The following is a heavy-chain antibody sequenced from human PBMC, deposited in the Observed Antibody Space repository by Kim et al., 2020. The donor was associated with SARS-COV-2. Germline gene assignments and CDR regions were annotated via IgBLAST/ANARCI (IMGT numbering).Heavy chain of an antibody. CDR3: ARDKGGYSYLDY. CDR2: IYYSGST. Sequence: SETLSLTCTVSGGSISSGGYYWSWIRQHPGKGLEWIGYIYYSGSTYYNPSLKSRVTISVDTSKNQFSLKLSSVTAADTAVYYCARDKGGYSYLDYWGQGTLVTVSS. J-gene: IGHJ4*02. D-gene: IGHD5-18*01. V-gene: IGHV4-31*03. CDR1: GGSISSGGYY.